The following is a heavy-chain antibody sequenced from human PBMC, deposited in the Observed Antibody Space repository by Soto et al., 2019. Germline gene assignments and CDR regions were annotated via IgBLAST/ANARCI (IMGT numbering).Heavy chain of an antibody. V-gene: IGHV3-30-3*01. Sequence: GGSLRLSCAASGFTFSSYAMHWVRQAPGKGLEWVAVISYDGSNKYYADSVKGRFTISRDNSKNTLYLQMNSLRAEDTAVYYCARDKGAYVLGVRGWFDPWGQGTLVTVSS. J-gene: IGHJ5*02. D-gene: IGHD3-10*02. CDR1: GFTFSSYA. CDR3: ARDKGAYVLGVRGWFDP. CDR2: ISYDGSNK.